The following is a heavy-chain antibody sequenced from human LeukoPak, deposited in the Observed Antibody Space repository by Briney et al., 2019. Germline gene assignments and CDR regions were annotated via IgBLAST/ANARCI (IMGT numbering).Heavy chain of an antibody. CDR3: ARVPPYYYDSSGFYNRFYYFDY. D-gene: IGHD3-22*01. V-gene: IGHV1-2*02. CDR2: INPNSGGT. Sequence: ASVKVSCKASGYTFTGYYMHWVRQAPGQGLEWMGWINPNSGGTNYAQKFQGRVTMTRDTSISTAYMELSRLRSDDTAVYYCARVPPYYYDSSGFYNRFYYFDYWGQGTLVTVSS. J-gene: IGHJ4*02. CDR1: GYTFTGYY.